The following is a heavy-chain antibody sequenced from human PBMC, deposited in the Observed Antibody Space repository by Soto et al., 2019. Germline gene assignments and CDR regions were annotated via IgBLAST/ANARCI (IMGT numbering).Heavy chain of an antibody. D-gene: IGHD2-15*01. CDR1: GFAFNTYA. CDR3: ATKARVANYLYYGMDV. V-gene: IGHV3-23*01. CDR2: VSGSGGAT. J-gene: IGHJ6*02. Sequence: EVHLLESGGGLVRPGGSLTLSCSASGFAFNTYAMSWVRQAPGRGLEWVSGVSGSGGATYYADSVKGRFSVSRDKSKNTLFLHMGRLRAEDTAMYYCATKARVANYLYYGMDVWGLGTTVTVSS.